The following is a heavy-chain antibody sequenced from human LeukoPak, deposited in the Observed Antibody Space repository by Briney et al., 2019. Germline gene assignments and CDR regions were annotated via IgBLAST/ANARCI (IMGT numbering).Heavy chain of an antibody. CDR2: MNPNSGNT. V-gene: IGHV1-8*01. Sequence: ASVKVSCKASGYTLTSYDINWVRQATGQGLEWMGWMNPNSGNTGYAQKFQGRVTMTRNTSISTAYMELSSLRSEDTAVYYCARGGYDFWSGYYTGINYWGQGTLVTVSS. D-gene: IGHD3-3*01. CDR1: GYTLTSYD. J-gene: IGHJ4*02. CDR3: ARGGYDFWSGYYTGINY.